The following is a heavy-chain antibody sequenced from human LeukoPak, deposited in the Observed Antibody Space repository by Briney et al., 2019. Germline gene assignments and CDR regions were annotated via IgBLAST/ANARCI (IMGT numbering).Heavy chain of an antibody. V-gene: IGHV3-30*07. CDR1: GFTFSSYA. D-gene: IGHD3-16*01. CDR2: ISYDGSNK. J-gene: IGHJ4*02. Sequence: GGSLRLSCAASGFTFSSYAMHWVRRAPGKGLEWVAVISYDGSNKYYADSVKGRFTISRDNSKNTLYLQMNSLRAEDTAVYYCAMSSRYIWGSHDYWGQGTLVTVSS. CDR3: AMSSRYIWGSHDY.